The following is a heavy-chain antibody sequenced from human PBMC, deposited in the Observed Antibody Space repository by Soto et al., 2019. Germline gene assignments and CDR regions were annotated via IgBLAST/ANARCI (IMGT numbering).Heavy chain of an antibody. CDR3: AKGGYSSGWLHYFDY. Sequence: GGSLRLSCAASGFSFRNYGMHWVRQAPGKGLEWVAVISYDGSDKYYADSVKGRFTISRDNSKNTLFLQMNSLRAEDTAVYYCAKGGYSSGWLHYFDYWGQGALVTVSS. V-gene: IGHV3-30*18. J-gene: IGHJ4*02. CDR1: GFSFRNYG. CDR2: ISYDGSDK. D-gene: IGHD6-19*01.